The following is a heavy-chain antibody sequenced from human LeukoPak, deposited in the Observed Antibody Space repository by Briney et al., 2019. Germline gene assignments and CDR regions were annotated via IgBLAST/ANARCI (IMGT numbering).Heavy chain of an antibody. CDR2: ISGSGGST. CDR3: AKSYYGDSNYFDY. Sequence: GGSLRLSCAASGFTFSSYAMTWVRQAPGKGLEWVSAISGSGGSTYYADSVKGRLTISRDNSKNTLYLQMNSLRAEDTAVYYCAKSYYGDSNYFDYWGQGTLVTVSS. D-gene: IGHD4-17*01. CDR1: GFTFSSYA. J-gene: IGHJ4*02. V-gene: IGHV3-23*01.